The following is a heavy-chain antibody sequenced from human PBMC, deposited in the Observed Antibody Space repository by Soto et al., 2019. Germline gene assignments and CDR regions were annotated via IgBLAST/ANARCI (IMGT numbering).Heavy chain of an antibody. Sequence: ASVKVSCKASGYSFTSYGISWVRQAPGQGPEWMGWISGHNGNTNHPQSLQGRVTMTTDTSRNTAYMELRSLRSDDTAVYYCARHRFNYYDDTVYYYFDYWGQGSLVTVSS. D-gene: IGHD3-22*01. CDR3: ARHRFNYYDDTVYYYFDY. J-gene: IGHJ4*02. CDR2: ISGHNGNT. CDR1: GYSFTSYG. V-gene: IGHV1-18*04.